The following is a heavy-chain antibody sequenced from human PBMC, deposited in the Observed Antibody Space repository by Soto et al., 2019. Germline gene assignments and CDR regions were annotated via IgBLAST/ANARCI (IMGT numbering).Heavy chain of an antibody. CDR2: ISSNGGST. J-gene: IGHJ4*02. Sequence: GGSLRLSCSASGFTFSSNAMHWVRQAPGKGLEYVSGISSNGGSTHYADSVKGRFTISRDNSKNTLYLQMSSLRAEDTAVYYCVQMGRSGYSFDYWGQGT. D-gene: IGHD3-22*01. V-gene: IGHV3-64D*06. CDR1: GFTFSSNA. CDR3: VQMGRSGYSFDY.